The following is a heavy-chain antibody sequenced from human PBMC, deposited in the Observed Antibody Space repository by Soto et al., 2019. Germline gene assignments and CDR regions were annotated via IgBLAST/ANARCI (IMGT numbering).Heavy chain of an antibody. CDR1: GGSISSGGDY. CDR2: IYYSGST. D-gene: IGHD6-13*01. CDR3: ARDVHRYSSSWYRGNWFDP. V-gene: IGHV4-31*02. J-gene: IGHJ5*02. Sequence: SETLSLTCTVSGGSISSGGDYGSWIRQHPGKGLEWIGYIYYSGSTYYNPSLKSRVTISVDTSKNQFSLKLSSVTAADTAVYYCARDVHRYSSSWYRGNWFDPWGQGTLVTVSS.